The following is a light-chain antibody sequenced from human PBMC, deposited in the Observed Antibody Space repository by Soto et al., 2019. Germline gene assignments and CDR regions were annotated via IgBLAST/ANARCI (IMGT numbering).Light chain of an antibody. CDR1: QSISRN. Sequence: IVLTQSPGSLSLSPWERATLSCRASQSISRNYLGWYQQKPGQAPRLLIYGASTRATGIPARFSGSGSGTEFTLTISSLQSEDFAVYYCQQYNNWPRTFGQGTKVDIK. V-gene: IGKV3-15*01. J-gene: IGKJ1*01. CDR2: GAS. CDR3: QQYNNWPRT.